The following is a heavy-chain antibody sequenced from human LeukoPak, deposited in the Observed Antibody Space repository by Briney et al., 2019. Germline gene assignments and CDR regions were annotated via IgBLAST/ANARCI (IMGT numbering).Heavy chain of an antibody. V-gene: IGHV3-23*01. Sequence: AGGSLRLSCAASGFTFSSYAMSWVRQAPGKGLEWVSAISGSGGSTYYADSVKGRFTISRDNSKNTLYLQMNSLRAEDTAVYYCANRPDIVATISWFDPWGQGTLVTVSS. J-gene: IGHJ5*02. CDR3: ANRPDIVATISWFDP. D-gene: IGHD5-12*01. CDR1: GFTFSSYA. CDR2: ISGSGGST.